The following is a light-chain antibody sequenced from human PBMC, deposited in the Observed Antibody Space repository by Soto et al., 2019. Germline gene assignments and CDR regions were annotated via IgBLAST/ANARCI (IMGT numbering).Light chain of an antibody. J-gene: IGLJ1*01. Sequence: QSVLTQPPSASGSPGQSVTISCTGTSSDVGGYNYVSWYQQHPGKAPKLMIYEVTKRPSGVPDRFSGSKSGNTASLPVSGLQAEDEADYFCCSHAGDNTYVFGTGTKVTVL. CDR3: CSHAGDNTYV. CDR2: EVT. CDR1: SSDVGGYNY. V-gene: IGLV2-8*01.